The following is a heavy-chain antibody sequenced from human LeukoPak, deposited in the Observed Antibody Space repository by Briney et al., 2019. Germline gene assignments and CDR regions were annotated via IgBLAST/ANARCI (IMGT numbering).Heavy chain of an antibody. J-gene: IGHJ4*02. CDR1: GYSISSGYY. V-gene: IGHV4-38-2*02. CDR3: ARALGGSPRDY. Sequence: PSETLSLTCTVSGYSISSGYYWGWIRQPPGKGLEWIGSIYHSGSTYYNPSLKSRVTILVDTSKNQFSLKLSSVTAADTAVYYCARALGGSPRDYWGQGTLVTVSS. CDR2: IYHSGST. D-gene: IGHD1-26*01.